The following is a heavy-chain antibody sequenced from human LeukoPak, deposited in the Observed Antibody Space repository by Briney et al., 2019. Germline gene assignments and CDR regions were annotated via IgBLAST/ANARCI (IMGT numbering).Heavy chain of an antibody. Sequence: GGSLRLSCAASGFTFSSYVMAWVRQAPGKGLVWVSHINNDGSSVTYADSVRGRFTISRDNAKDTLYLQMNSLTVEDTAVYYCARGSGGFDYWGQGILVTVSS. CDR3: ARGSGGFDY. D-gene: IGHD2-8*02. CDR2: INNDGSSV. V-gene: IGHV3-74*01. CDR1: GFTFSSYV. J-gene: IGHJ4*02.